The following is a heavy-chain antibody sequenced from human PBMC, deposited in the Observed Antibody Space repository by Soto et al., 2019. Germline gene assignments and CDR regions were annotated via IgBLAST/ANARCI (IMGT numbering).Heavy chain of an antibody. V-gene: IGHV4-59*01. CDR3: ARGDVVVVAATGYYYYYMDV. CDR1: GGSISSYY. D-gene: IGHD2-15*01. CDR2: IYYSGST. Sequence: QVQLQESGPGLVKPSETLSLTCTVSGGSISSYYWSWIRQPPGKGLAWLGYIYYSGSTNYNPSLKSRATISVDTSKNQVSLKVSSVTAADTAVYYCARGDVVVVAATGYYYYYMDVWGKGTTVTVSS. J-gene: IGHJ6*03.